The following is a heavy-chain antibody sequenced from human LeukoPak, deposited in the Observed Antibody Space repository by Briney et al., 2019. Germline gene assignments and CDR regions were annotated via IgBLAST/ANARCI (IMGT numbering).Heavy chain of an antibody. V-gene: IGHV3-23*01. CDR1: GFTFSNYA. CDR2: VSGSGGTT. D-gene: IGHD7-27*01. CDR3: AKDRPLNWGYYFDY. J-gene: IGHJ4*02. Sequence: PGGSLGLSCAASGFTFSNYAMTWVRQVPGKGLEWVSSVSGSGGTTYYADSVKGRFTISRDSSKNTLYLQMNSLRVEDTAVYYCAKDRPLNWGYYFDYWGQGTLVTVSS.